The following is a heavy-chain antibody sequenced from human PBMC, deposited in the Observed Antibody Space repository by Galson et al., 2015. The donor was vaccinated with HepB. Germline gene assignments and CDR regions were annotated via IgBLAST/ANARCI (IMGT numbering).Heavy chain of an antibody. CDR3: AKYSQDIVVVPAAIYADY. D-gene: IGHD2-2*01. CDR2: ITGSGRPT. V-gene: IGHV3-23*01. CDR1: GFTFTRYA. Sequence: SLRLSCAASGFTFTRYALSWVRQIPGKGLEWVSAITGSGRPTHYADSVKGRFTISRDNSKNTLYLQMNSLRAEDTAIYFCAKYSQDIVVVPAAIYADYWGQGTLVPVSS. J-gene: IGHJ4*02.